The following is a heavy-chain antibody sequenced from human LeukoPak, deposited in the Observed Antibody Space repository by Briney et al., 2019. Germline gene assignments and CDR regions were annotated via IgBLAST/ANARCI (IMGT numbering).Heavy chain of an antibody. J-gene: IGHJ4*02. CDR1: GFTFSSYG. V-gene: IGHV3-30*03. CDR2: ISYDGSNK. Sequence: PGGSLRLSCAASGFTFSSYGMHWVRQAPGKGLEWVAVISYDGSNKYYADSVKGRFTISRDNSKNTLYLQMNSLRAEDTAVYYCARDMFNSEFEIFGAGYWGQGTLVTVSS. CDR3: ARDMFNSEFEIFGAGY. D-gene: IGHD3-3*01.